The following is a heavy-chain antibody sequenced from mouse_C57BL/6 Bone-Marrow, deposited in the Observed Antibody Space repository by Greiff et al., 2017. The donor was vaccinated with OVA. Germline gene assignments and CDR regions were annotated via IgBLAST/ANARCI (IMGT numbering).Heavy chain of an antibody. CDR1: GFTFSSYT. CDR2: ISGGGGNT. Sequence: EVHLVESGGGLVKPGGSLKLSCAASGFTFSSYTMSWVRQTPEKRLEWVATISGGGGNTYYPDSVKGRFTISRDNAKNTLYLQMSSLRSEDTALYYCARGYYYGSSLFAYWGQGTLVTVSA. D-gene: IGHD1-1*01. V-gene: IGHV5-9*01. J-gene: IGHJ3*01. CDR3: ARGYYYGSSLFAY.